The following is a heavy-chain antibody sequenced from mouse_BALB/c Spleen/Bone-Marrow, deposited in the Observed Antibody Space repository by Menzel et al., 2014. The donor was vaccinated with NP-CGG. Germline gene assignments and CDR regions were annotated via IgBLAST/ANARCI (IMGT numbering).Heavy chain of an antibody. V-gene: IGHV4-1*02. CDR2: INQDSSTI. J-gene: IGHJ1*01. CDR1: GFDFSRYW. CDR3: ATLNYYCNLFV. Sequence: EVHLVESGGGLVQPGGSLKLSCAASGFDFSRYWMSWVRQAQGKGLEWIGEINQDSSTINYTPSLKDKFIISRDNSKNTLYLQMSKVRSENTSLYYFATLNYYCNLFVLCAGTTVTVSS. D-gene: IGHD1-1*01.